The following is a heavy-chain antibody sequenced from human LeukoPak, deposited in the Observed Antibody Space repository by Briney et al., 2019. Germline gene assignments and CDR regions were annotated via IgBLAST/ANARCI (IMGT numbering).Heavy chain of an antibody. J-gene: IGHJ4*02. CDR1: GFTFSSYS. V-gene: IGHV3-21*01. Sequence: GGSRRFSCAASGFTFSSYSMNWVRQAPGKGLEWVSSISSSSSYIYYADSVKGRFTISRDNAKNSLYLQMNSLRAEDTAVYYCARVVTSPPLFVIGYWGQGTLVTVSS. CDR2: ISSSSSYI. CDR3: ARVVTSPPLFVIGY. D-gene: IGHD2-2*01.